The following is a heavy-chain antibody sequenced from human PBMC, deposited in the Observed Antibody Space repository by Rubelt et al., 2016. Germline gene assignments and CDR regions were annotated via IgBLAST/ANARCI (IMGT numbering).Heavy chain of an antibody. CDR2: IYTNGNT. D-gene: IGHD1-1*01. CDR1: GFSLNNHF. J-gene: IGHJ4*02. Sequence: EVLLVESGGGLIQPGGSLRLSCTASGFSLNNHFMSWVRPAPGQGLEWVSLIYTNGNTYYADSVKGRFTISRDTSDNTLYHRRNSLRAEEAAGDDCGMDWGGVRVGRTTDDCDYWGQGSMVSVSS. V-gene: IGHV3-53*01. CDR3: GMDWGGVRVGRTTDDCDY.